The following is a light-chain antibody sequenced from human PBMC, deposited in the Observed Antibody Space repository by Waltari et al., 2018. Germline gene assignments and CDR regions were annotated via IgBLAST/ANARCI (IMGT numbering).Light chain of an antibody. Sequence: QSALNQPASVSGSPGQSITISCTGTSSDVGAFNYVSWYQQHPGKAPKLIIYDVTNRPSGVSSRFSASKFGNMASLTISGLQADDEADYYCSSYSSSSALRVFGGGTKLTVL. J-gene: IGLJ3*02. CDR1: SSDVGAFNY. V-gene: IGLV2-14*03. CDR3: SSYSSSSALRV. CDR2: DVT.